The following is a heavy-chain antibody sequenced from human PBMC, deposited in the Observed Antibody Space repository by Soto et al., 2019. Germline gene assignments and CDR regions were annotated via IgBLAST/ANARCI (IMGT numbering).Heavy chain of an antibody. CDR1: GYSFSRYW. V-gene: IGHV5-51*01. J-gene: IGHJ4*02. CDR2: IYPGDSDT. CDR3: ANPTDLDY. Sequence: PGESLKISCKGSGYSFSRYWIAWVRQTPGKGLEWMGLIYPGDSDTRYSPSFQGQVTISADKSITTAYLQWSSLKASDTAIYYCANPTDLDYWGQGTLVTVSS. D-gene: IGHD4-4*01.